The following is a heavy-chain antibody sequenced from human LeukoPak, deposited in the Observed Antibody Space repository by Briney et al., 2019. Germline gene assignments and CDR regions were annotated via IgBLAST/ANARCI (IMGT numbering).Heavy chain of an antibody. J-gene: IGHJ4*02. V-gene: IGHV4-59*08. CDR1: GGSISSYY. D-gene: IGHD2-2*02. CDR3: ARHAPCSSTSCYNPYFDY. CDR2: IYYSGST. Sequence: PSETLSPTCTVSGGSISSYYWSWIPQPPGKGLEWIGYIYYSGSTNYNPSLKSRVTISVDTSKNQFSLKLSSVTAADTAVYYCARHAPCSSTSCYNPYFDYWGQGTLVTVSS.